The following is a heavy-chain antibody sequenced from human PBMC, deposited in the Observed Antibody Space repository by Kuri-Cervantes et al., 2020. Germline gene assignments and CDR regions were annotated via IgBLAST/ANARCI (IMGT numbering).Heavy chain of an antibody. CDR3: ARDRPITYYYGSGSYKGIDP. D-gene: IGHD3-10*01. J-gene: IGHJ5*02. CDR2: IYYSGST. V-gene: IGHV4-30-4*08. CDR1: GGSISSYY. Sequence: SCTVSGGSISSYYWSWIRQPPGKGLEWIGYIYYSGSTYYNPSLKSRVTISVDTSKNQFSLKLSSVTAADTAVYYCARDRPITYYYGSGSYKGIDPWGQGTLVTVSS.